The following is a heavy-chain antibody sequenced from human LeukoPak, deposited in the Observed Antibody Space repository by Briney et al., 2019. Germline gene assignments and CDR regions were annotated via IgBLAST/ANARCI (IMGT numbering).Heavy chain of an antibody. CDR3: AKDRGDFPPYLDY. V-gene: IGHV3-9*01. J-gene: IGHJ4*02. D-gene: IGHD2-21*02. CDR2: ITWNSGNI. CDR1: GFTFDDYA. Sequence: GRSLKLSCAASGFTFDDYAMHWVRQAPGKGLEWVSGITWNSGNIGYADSVKGRFTISRDNAKNSLYLQMNSLRAKDTAVYYCAKDRGDFPPYLDYWGQGTLVTVSS.